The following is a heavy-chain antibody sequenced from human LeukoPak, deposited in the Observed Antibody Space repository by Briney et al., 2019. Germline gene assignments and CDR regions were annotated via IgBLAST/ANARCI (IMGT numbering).Heavy chain of an antibody. D-gene: IGHD4-23*01. CDR2: IYYRGGT. V-gene: IGHV4-39*07. CDR1: GGSISSSNYY. J-gene: IGHJ4*02. CDR3: AKTSPVVNDCFDD. Sequence: PSETLSPTCTVSGGSISSSNYYWGWIRQPPGKGLEWIGSIYYRGGTHYNPSLKSRVTISVDTSNNQFSLKLSAVTAADTAVYYCAKTSPVVNDCFDDWGQGTLVTVSS.